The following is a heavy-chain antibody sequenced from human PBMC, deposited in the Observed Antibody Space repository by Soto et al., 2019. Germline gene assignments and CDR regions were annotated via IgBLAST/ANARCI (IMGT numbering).Heavy chain of an antibody. Sequence: QVQLQESGPGLVKPSETLSLTCTVSGDSISSYYWSWIRQPPGKGLEWIGYIYYSGSTNYNPSLKSRVTISVDTSKNQFSLKLNSMTAADTAVYYCAGHIYGSGNTYFDYWGQGTLVTVSS. CDR1: GDSISSYY. J-gene: IGHJ4*02. V-gene: IGHV4-59*08. D-gene: IGHD3-10*01. CDR2: IYYSGST. CDR3: AGHIYGSGNTYFDY.